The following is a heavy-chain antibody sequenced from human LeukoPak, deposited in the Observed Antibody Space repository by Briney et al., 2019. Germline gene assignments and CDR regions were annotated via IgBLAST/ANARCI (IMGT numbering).Heavy chain of an antibody. V-gene: IGHV1-2*02. D-gene: IGHD1-26*01. CDR2: INPNSGGT. CDR1: GYTFTGYF. CDR3: ARPLGGELPAEVWFDP. J-gene: IGHJ5*02. Sequence: ASVKVSCKASGYTFTGYFMHWVRQAPGQGLEWVGWINPNSGGTNYAQKFQGRVTMTRDTSISTAHMELSRLRSDDTAVYYCARPLGGELPAEVWFDPWGQGTLVTVSS.